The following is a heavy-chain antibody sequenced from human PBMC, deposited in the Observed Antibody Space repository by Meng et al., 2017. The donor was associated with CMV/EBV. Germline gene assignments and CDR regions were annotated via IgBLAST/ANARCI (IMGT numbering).Heavy chain of an antibody. CDR2: INPSGGST. J-gene: IGHJ4*02. D-gene: IGHD1-26*01. CDR1: GYTFTSYY. V-gene: IGHV1-46*01. Sequence: QVQLVKSGAEVQKPGASVKVYFKASGYTFTSYYMHWVRQAPGQGLEWMGIINPSGGSTSYAQKFQGRVTMTRDTSTSTVYMELSSLRSEDTAVYYCARESGSVGDYWGQGTLVTVSS. CDR3: ARESGSVGDY.